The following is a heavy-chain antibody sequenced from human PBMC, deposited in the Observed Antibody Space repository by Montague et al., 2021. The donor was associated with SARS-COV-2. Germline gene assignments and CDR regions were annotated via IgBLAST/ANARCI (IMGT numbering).Heavy chain of an antibody. D-gene: IGHD1-26*01. J-gene: IGHJ4*02. CDR2: TYYRSKWYN. CDR1: ESINKNSAA. V-gene: IGHV6-1*01. CDR3: ARTSASSDY. Sequence: ESINKNSAAWNWIRQSPSRGLEWLGRTYYRSKWYNDYAVSVKSRITINPDTSKNQISLQLNSVTPEDTAVYYCARTSASSDYWGQGTLVTVSS.